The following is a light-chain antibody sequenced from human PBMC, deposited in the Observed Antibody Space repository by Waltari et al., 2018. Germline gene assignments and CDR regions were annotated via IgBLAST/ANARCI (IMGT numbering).Light chain of an antibody. V-gene: IGKV3-15*01. J-gene: IGKJ4*01. CDR3: QQRNNWPLT. CDR1: ESVSTK. Sequence: ETVMTQSPATLSVSPGEGATLSCRASESVSTKLAWYQRKSGQAPRLLIYGASTRATGIPARFSGTGSGTEFTLTVSSLQSEDFALYYCQQRNNWPLTFGGGTKVEI. CDR2: GAS.